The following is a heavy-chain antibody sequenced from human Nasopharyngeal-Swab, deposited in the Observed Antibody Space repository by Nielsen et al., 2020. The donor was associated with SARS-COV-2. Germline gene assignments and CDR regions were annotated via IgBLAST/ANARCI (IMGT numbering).Heavy chain of an antibody. CDR1: GFTFDDYT. D-gene: IGHD3-10*01. Sequence: GESLKISCAASGFTFDDYTMHWVRQAPGKGLEWVSLISWDGGSTYYADSVKGRFTISRDNSKNSLYLQMNSLRTEDTALYYCAKDFSGSYYMIPDYYYYYGMDVWGQGTTVTVSS. CDR3: AKDFSGSYYMIPDYYYYYGMDV. CDR2: ISWDGGST. V-gene: IGHV3-43*01. J-gene: IGHJ6*02.